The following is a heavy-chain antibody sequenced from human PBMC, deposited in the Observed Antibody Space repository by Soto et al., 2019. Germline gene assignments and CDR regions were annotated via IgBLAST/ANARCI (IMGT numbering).Heavy chain of an antibody. J-gene: IGHJ4*02. CDR3: TRDTRKGTSHSDY. V-gene: IGHV3-23*01. D-gene: IGHD2-2*01. Sequence: LGGSLRLSCAAYGFTFNTYDMSWVRQAPGKGLEWVSAISGGARSTFYAESVRGRFTISRDNSKNTLSLQMNSLRAEDTAVYYCTRDTRKGTSHSDYWGQGTRVTVS. CDR1: GFTFNTYD. CDR2: ISGGARST.